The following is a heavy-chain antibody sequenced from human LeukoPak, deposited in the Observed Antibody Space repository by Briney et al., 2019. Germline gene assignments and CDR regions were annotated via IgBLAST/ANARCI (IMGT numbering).Heavy chain of an antibody. J-gene: IGHJ4*02. Sequence: GRSLRLSCAASGFTFSSYGMHWVRQAPGKGLEWVAVISYDGSNKCYADSVKGRFTISRDNSKNTLYLQMNSLRAEDTAVYYCPTDRLIRYFDWLFDYWGQGTLVTVSS. V-gene: IGHV3-30*03. CDR2: ISYDGSNK. CDR3: PTDRLIRYFDWLFDY. CDR1: GFTFSSYG. D-gene: IGHD3-9*01.